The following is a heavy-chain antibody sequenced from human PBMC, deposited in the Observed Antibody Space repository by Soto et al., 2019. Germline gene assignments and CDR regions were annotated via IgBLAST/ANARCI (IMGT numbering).Heavy chain of an antibody. D-gene: IGHD3-3*01. CDR1: GYTFTSYG. V-gene: IGHV1-18*04. CDR3: ATSHDSGFDP. Sequence: QVQLVQSGTEVKKPGASVKVSCKASGYTFTSYGIGWVRQAPGQGLEWMGWISVNSGNTNYAQKFQGRVTMTTDTSTSTAYMELRSLRSDDTAVYYCATSHDSGFDPWGQGTLVTVSS. J-gene: IGHJ5*02. CDR2: ISVNSGNT.